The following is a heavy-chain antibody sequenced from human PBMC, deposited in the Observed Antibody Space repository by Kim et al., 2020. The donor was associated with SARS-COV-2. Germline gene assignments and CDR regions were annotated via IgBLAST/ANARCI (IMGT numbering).Heavy chain of an antibody. Sequence: SETLSLTCTVSGGSISSYYWSWIRQPPGKGLEWIGYIYYSGSTNYNPSLKSRVTISVDTSKNQFSLKLSSVTAADTAVYYCARIRGRLWFGERPAYGMDVWGQGTTVTVSS. V-gene: IGHV4-59*01. CDR1: GGSISSYY. J-gene: IGHJ6*02. D-gene: IGHD3-10*01. CDR3: ARIRGRLWFGERPAYGMDV. CDR2: IYYSGST.